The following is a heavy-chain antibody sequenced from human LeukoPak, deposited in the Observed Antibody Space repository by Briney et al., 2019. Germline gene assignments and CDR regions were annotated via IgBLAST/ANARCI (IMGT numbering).Heavy chain of an antibody. D-gene: IGHD2-21*01. V-gene: IGHV4-59*02. Sequence: SETPSLTCTVSGGSVSSYYWSWMRQSPGKGLEWIGYVYYSGSTNYNPALKSRVTISLDTSKNQFSLKLSSVTAADTAVYYCAREANSPTARYWYFDLWGRGIQVTVSS. J-gene: IGHJ2*01. CDR3: AREANSPTARYWYFDL. CDR2: VYYSGST. CDR1: GGSVSSYY.